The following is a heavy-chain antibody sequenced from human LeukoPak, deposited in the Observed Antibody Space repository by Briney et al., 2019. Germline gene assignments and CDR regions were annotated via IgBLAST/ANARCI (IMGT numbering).Heavy chain of an antibody. D-gene: IGHD1-26*01. CDR3: ASSLSIVGATPEYFQH. CDR1: GGTFSSYA. CDR2: IIPIFGTA. V-gene: IGHV1-69*05. J-gene: IGHJ1*01. Sequence: GASVKVSCKASGGTFSSYAISWVRQAPGQGLEWMGGIIPIFGTANYAQKFQGRVTITTDESTSTAYMELSSLRSEDTAVYYCASSLSIVGATPEYFQHWGQGTLVTVSS.